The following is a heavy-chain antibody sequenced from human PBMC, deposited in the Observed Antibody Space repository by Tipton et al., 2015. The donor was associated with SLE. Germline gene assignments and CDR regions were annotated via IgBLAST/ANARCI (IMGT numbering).Heavy chain of an antibody. D-gene: IGHD7-27*01. V-gene: IGHV4-31*03. CDR3: ARTGDIYYFDH. CDR2: IYHSGTT. J-gene: IGHJ4*02. CDR1: GDSISSGGHY. Sequence: TLSLTCPVSGDSISSGGHYWSWIRQLPGKGLEWIGCIYHSGTTYYNPSLKSRLTISVDTSENKFSLTLTSVTAADTAVYYCARTGDIYYFDHWGQGTLVTVSS.